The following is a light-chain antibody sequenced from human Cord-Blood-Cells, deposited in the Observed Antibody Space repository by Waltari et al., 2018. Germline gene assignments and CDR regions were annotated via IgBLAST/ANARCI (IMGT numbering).Light chain of an antibody. Sequence: QSALTQPASVSGSPGQSITISCTGTSSDVVGSNSVSWYQQHPGNAPILMIYDVSNRPAGVSNRCSGSKSGNTASLTISGLQAEDEADYYCSSYTSSSTWVFGGGTKLTVL. V-gene: IGLV2-14*03. CDR1: SSDVVGSNS. CDR2: DVS. J-gene: IGLJ3*02. CDR3: SSYTSSSTWV.